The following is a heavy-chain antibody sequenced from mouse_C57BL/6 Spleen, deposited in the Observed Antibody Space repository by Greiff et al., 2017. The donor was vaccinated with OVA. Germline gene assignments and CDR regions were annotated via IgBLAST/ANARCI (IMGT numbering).Heavy chain of an antibody. CDR3: ARSNYGNLPFAY. V-gene: IGHV1-18*01. CDR1: GYTFTDYN. J-gene: IGHJ3*01. CDR2: INPNNGGT. Sequence: EVQVVESGPELVKPGASVKIPCKASGYTFTDYNMDWVKQSHGKSLEWIGDINPNNGGTIYNQKFKGKATLTVDKSSSTAYMELRSLTSEDTAVYYCARSNYGNLPFAYWGQGTLVTVSA. D-gene: IGHD2-1*01.